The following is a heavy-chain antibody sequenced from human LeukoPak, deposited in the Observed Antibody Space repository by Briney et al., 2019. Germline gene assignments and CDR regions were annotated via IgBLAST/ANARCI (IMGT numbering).Heavy chain of an antibody. J-gene: IGHJ4*02. CDR1: GFTVSSNS. CDR3: ARDVAAPGGVYFDY. Sequence: PGGSLRLSCAASGFTVSSNSMSWVRQAPGKGLVWVSVIYTGGTTYYADSVKGRFTISRDNSKNTLYLQMNSLRAKDTAVYYCARDVAAPGGVYFDYWGQGTLVTVSS. D-gene: IGHD3-16*01. V-gene: IGHV3-66*01. CDR2: IYTGGTT.